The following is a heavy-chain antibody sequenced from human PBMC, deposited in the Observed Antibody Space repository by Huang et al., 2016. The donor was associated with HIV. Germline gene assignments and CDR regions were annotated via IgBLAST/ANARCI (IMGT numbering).Heavy chain of an antibody. Sequence: QVQLQQWGAGLLKPSETLSLTCAVYGVSFSGYYWSWIRQPPGKGLEWNGEINESGNTNSNPSLKSRVTVSGDTSKNQFSLRLSSVTAADTAVYYGARDGPERSSGNYGASDYWGQGTLVTVSS. CDR2: INESGNT. J-gene: IGHJ4*02. CDR1: GVSFSGYY. CDR3: ARDGPERSSGNYGASDY. D-gene: IGHD1-26*01. V-gene: IGHV4-34*01.